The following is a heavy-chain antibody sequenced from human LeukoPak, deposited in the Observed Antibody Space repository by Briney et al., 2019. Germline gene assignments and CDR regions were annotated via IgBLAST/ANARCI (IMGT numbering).Heavy chain of an antibody. CDR3: ARGGTPYYDFWSAAQPIDY. J-gene: IGHJ4*02. D-gene: IGHD3-3*01. Sequence: SVKVSCKASGGTFSSYAISWVRQAPGQGLEWMGGIIPIFGTANYAQKFQGRVTITADESTSTAYMELSSLRSVDTAVYYCARGGTPYYDFWSAAQPIDYWGQGTLVTVSS. CDR1: GGTFSSYA. V-gene: IGHV1-69*01. CDR2: IIPIFGTA.